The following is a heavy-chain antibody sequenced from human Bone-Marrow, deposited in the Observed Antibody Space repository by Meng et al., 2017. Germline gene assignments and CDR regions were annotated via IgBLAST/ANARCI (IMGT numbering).Heavy chain of an antibody. V-gene: IGHV6-1*01. CDR3: ARSIDYGDYYFDF. CDR2: TYYTSKWSN. Sequence: VQWQQSGPGPVKPSLTLPRTWPIHGDSVSSNSAAWNWIRPSPSRGLEWLGRTYYTSKWSNNYAVYVNSRITINPDTSKNQFSLQLNSVTHEDTAVYYCARSIDYGDYYFDFWGQGTLVTVSS. D-gene: IGHD4-17*01. CDR1: GDSVSSNSAA. J-gene: IGHJ4*02.